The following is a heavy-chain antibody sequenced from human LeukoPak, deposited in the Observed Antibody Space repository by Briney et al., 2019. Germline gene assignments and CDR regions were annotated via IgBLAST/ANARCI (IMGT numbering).Heavy chain of an antibody. J-gene: IGHJ2*01. CDR1: GGSISSYY. Sequence: PSETLSLTCTVSGGSISSYYWSWIRQPAGKGLEWIGRIYTSGSTTYNPSLKSRVTMSVDTSKNQFSLKLTSVTAADTAVYYCARRGSDWYFDLWGRSTLVTLSS. CDR2: IYTSGST. V-gene: IGHV4-4*07. CDR3: ARRGSDWYFDL. D-gene: IGHD2-15*01.